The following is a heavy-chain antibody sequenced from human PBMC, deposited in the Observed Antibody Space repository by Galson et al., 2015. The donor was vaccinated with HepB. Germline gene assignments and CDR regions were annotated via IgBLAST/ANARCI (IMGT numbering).Heavy chain of an antibody. Sequence: CAISGDSVSSNTATWNWFRQSQSRGLEWLGRTYYRSEWSDDYAPPVKSRITIIPNTSKNEISLQLNSVTPEDTAVYYCARGVSGSYCFYGMDVWGQGTMVTVSS. J-gene: IGHJ6*02. CDR1: GDSVSSNTAT. CDR2: TYYRSEWSD. CDR3: ARGVSGSYCFYGMDV. V-gene: IGHV6-1*01. D-gene: IGHD1-26*01.